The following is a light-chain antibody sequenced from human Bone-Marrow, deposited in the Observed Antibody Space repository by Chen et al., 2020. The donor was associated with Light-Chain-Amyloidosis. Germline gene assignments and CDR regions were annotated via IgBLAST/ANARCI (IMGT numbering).Light chain of an antibody. CDR2: DTG. CDR1: TGAVTSGHF. J-gene: IGLJ2*01. CDR3: LLTYIGAMV. Sequence: QAVVTQETSLTVSPGGTVTLTCGSSTGAVTSGHFPYWFQQKPGHAPSTLIYDTGNKHSWTPARFSGSLLGGKAALTLSGAQPEDEAEYYCLLTYIGAMVFGGGTKLTVL. V-gene: IGLV7-46*01.